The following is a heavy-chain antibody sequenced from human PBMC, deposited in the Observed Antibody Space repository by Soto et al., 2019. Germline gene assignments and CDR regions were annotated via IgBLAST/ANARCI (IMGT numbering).Heavy chain of an antibody. V-gene: IGHV3-74*03. J-gene: IGHJ4*02. Sequence: VGSLRLSCAASGFTFSNYWIHWVRQPPGKGLVWVSRINGDGSSTAYADSVKGRFTISRDNARNMLFLQVNSLRAEDTALYFCVRAKAVSFDSWGQGTQVTVSS. CDR3: VRAKAVSFDS. CDR2: INGDGSST. CDR1: GFTFSNYW. D-gene: IGHD2-15*01.